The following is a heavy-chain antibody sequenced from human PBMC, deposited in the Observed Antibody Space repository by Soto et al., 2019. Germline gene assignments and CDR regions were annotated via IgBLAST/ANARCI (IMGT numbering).Heavy chain of an antibody. J-gene: IGHJ6*02. CDR1: GYSFTSYW. Sequence: GESLKISCKGSGYSFTSYWIGWVRQMPGKGLEWMGIIYPGDSDTRYSPSFQGQVTISADKSISTAYLQWSSLKASDTAMYYCARQDREYCSSTSCYYYYGMDIWGQGTTVTVSS. D-gene: IGHD2-2*01. CDR3: ARQDREYCSSTSCYYYYGMDI. V-gene: IGHV5-51*01. CDR2: IYPGDSDT.